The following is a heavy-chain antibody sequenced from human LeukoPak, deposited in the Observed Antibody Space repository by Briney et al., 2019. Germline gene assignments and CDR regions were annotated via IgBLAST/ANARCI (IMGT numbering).Heavy chain of an antibody. D-gene: IGHD6-19*01. Sequence: SQTLSVTCAISGDSVSSNSAAWNWIRQSPSRGLEWLGRTKYRSKWYNEYAVSVKSRITINSDTSKNLFSLQLNSVTPEDTAVYYCARDAGFGHRSGDAFDIWGQGTMVTVSS. J-gene: IGHJ3*02. V-gene: IGHV6-1*01. CDR3: ARDAGFGHRSGDAFDI. CDR2: TKYRSKWYN. CDR1: GDSVSSNSAA.